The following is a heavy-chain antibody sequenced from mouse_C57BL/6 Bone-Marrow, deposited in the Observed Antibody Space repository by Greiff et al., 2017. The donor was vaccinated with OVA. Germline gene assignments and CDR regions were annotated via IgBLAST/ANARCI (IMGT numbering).Heavy chain of an antibody. Sequence: EVKLVESGGGLVKPGGSLKLSCAASGFTFSSYAMSWVRQTPEKRLEWVATISDGGSYTYYPDNVKGRFTISRDNAKNNLYLQMSHLKSEDTAMYYCARYDYGAWFAYWGQGTLVTGSA. CDR2: ISDGGSYT. D-gene: IGHD2-4*01. V-gene: IGHV5-4*03. CDR3: ARYDYGAWFAY. CDR1: GFTFSSYA. J-gene: IGHJ3*01.